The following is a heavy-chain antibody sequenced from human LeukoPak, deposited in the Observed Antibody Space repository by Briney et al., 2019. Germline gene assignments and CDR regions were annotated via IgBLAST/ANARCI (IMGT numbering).Heavy chain of an antibody. CDR3: ARETSSSSSSYRGGVRGYYYYGMDV. CDR2: IYYSGST. D-gene: IGHD6-6*01. Sequence: PSETLSLTCTVSGGSISSYYWSWIRQPPGKGLEWIGYIYYSGSTNYNPSLKSRVTISVDTSKNQFSLKLSSVTAADTAVYYCARETSSSSSSYRGGVRGYYYYGMDVWGQGTTVTVSS. J-gene: IGHJ6*02. V-gene: IGHV4-59*01. CDR1: GGSISSYY.